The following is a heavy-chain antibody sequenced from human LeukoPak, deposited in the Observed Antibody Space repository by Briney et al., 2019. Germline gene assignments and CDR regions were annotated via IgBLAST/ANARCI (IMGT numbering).Heavy chain of an antibody. V-gene: IGHV3-53*01. J-gene: IGHJ3*01. CDR3: ARERGAVALDAFDV. D-gene: IGHD6-19*01. CDR1: GFTVSNIY. Sequence: PGGSLRLSCAASGFTVSNIYMNWVRQAPGKGLEWVSVIHSGGTTDYADSVKGRFTISRDDSKNTLYLQMNSLRAEDTAVYYCARERGAVALDAFDVWGQGTMVTVSS. CDR2: IHSGGTT.